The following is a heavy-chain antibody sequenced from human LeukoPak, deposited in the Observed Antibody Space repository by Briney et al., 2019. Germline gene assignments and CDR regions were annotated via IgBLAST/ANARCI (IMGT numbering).Heavy chain of an antibody. D-gene: IGHD4-23*01. CDR1: XGSXSSXXYY. CDR3: ARVSRDYGGNWLKRLRYFDY. Sequence: SLXCTVSXGSXSSXXYYWGXIXQXPGXXXXXXXSIYYSGSTYYNPSLKSRVTISVDTSKNQFSLKLSSVTAADTAVYYCARVSRDYGGNWLKRLRYFDYWGQGTLVTVSS. J-gene: IGHJ4*02. V-gene: IGHV4-39*07. CDR2: IYYSGST.